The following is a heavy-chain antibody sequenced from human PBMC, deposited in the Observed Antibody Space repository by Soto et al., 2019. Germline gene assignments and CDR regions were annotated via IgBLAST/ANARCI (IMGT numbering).Heavy chain of an antibody. J-gene: IGHJ4*02. Sequence: SETLSLTCTVSGGSISSGDYYWSWIRQPPGKGLEWIGYIYYSGSTYYNPSLKSRVTISVDTSKNQFSLKLSSVTAADTAVYYCARESRYSYGLFDYWGQGTLVTVYS. CDR1: GGSISSGDYY. CDR2: IYYSGST. V-gene: IGHV4-30-4*01. D-gene: IGHD5-18*01. CDR3: ARESRYSYGLFDY.